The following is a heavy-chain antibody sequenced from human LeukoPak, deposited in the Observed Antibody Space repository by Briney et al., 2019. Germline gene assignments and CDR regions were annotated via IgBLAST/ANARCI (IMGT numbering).Heavy chain of an antibody. CDR1: GFTFSSYG. CDR2: ISYDGSNK. J-gene: IGHJ3*02. Sequence: GGSLRLSCAASGFTFSSYGMHWVRQAPGKGLEWVAVISYDGSNKYYADSVKGRFTISRDNSKNTLYLQMNSLRAEDTAVYYCAKIGTSGDLVGATRLRAFDIWGQGTMVTVSS. CDR3: AKIGTSGDLVGATRLRAFDI. V-gene: IGHV3-30*18. D-gene: IGHD1-26*01.